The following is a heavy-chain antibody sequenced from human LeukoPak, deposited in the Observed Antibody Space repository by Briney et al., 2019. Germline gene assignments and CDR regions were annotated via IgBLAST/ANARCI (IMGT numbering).Heavy chain of an antibody. CDR1: GYTFTGYY. CDR3: ARDVGDYYGSGTYYGMDV. J-gene: IGHJ6*02. CDR2: INPNSGGT. V-gene: IGHV1-2*02. D-gene: IGHD3-10*01. Sequence: ASVKVSCKASGYTFTGYYMHWVRQAPGQGLEWMGWINPNSGGTNYAQKFQGRVTMTRDTSISTAYMELSRLRPDDTAVYYCARDVGDYYGSGTYYGMDVWGQGTTVTVSS.